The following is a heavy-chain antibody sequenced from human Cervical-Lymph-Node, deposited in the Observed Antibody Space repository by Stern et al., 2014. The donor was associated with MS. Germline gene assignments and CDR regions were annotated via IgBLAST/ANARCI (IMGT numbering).Heavy chain of an antibody. V-gene: IGHV3-30-3*01. CDR1: GFSFTGHT. D-gene: IGHD4-11*01. J-gene: IGHJ4*02. CDR2: ISYDGSKN. CDR3: AREDYRNYSPHIDY. Sequence: VQLVESGGGVVQPGRSLRLSCAASGFSFTGHTMHWVRQAPGKGLEWVASISYDGSKNQYAGSVKGRFTISRDTSKNTLYLQMNSLRVEDTALYYCAREDYRNYSPHIDYWGQGTLVTVSS.